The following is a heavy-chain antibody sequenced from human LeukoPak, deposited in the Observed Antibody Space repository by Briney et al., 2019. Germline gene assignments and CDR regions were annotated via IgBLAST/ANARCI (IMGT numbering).Heavy chain of an antibody. CDR3: AKDQAPNYYDSSGYYFTPDY. D-gene: IGHD3-22*01. J-gene: IGHJ4*02. CDR1: GFTVSSNY. CDR2: IYSGGST. V-gene: IGHV3-53*05. Sequence: GGSLRPSCAASGFTVSSNYMSWVRQAPGKGLEWVSVIYSGGSTYYADSVKGRFTISRDNSKNTLYLQMNSLRAEDTAVYYCAKDQAPNYYDSSGYYFTPDYWGQGTLVTVSS.